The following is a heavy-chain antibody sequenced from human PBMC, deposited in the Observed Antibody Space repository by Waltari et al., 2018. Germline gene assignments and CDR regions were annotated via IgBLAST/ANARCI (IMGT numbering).Heavy chain of an antibody. CDR1: GFTFSSYA. Sequence: EVQLLESGGGLVQPGGSLRLSCAASGFTFSSYAMSWVRQAPGKGLEWVSAISGSGGSTYYADSVKGRFTISRDNSKNTLYLQMNSLKTEDTAVYYCTTVWLLRSYWGQGTLVTVSS. D-gene: IGHD5-12*01. CDR2: ISGSGGST. J-gene: IGHJ4*02. V-gene: IGHV3-23*01. CDR3: TTVWLLRSY.